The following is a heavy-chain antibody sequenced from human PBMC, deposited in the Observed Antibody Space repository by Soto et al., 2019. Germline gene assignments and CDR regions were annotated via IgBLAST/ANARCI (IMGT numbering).Heavy chain of an antibody. V-gene: IGHV3-7*03. D-gene: IGHD2-21*02. Sequence: PGGSLRLSCAASGFTFSSYSMNWVRQAPGKGLEWVANIKQDGSEKYYVDSVKGRFTISRDNAKNSLYLQMNSLRAEDTAVYYCEAYCGGDCYSDYYYGMDVWGQGTTVTVSS. CDR3: EAYCGGDCYSDYYYGMDV. CDR2: IKQDGSEK. J-gene: IGHJ6*02. CDR1: GFTFSSYS.